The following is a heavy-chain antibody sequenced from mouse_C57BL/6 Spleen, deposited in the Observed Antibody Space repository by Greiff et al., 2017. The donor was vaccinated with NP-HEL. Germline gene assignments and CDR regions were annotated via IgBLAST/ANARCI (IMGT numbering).Heavy chain of an antibody. V-gene: IGHV1-81*01. CDR2: IYPRSGNT. J-gene: IGHJ4*01. CDR1: GYTFTSYG. Sequence: VQLQQSGAELARPGASVKLSCKASGYTFTSYGISWVKQRPGQGLEWIGEIYPRSGNTYYNEKFKGKATLTADKSSSTAYMELRSLTSEDSAVYFCARWGITTVVADYWGQGTSVTVSS. CDR3: ARWGITTVVADY. D-gene: IGHD1-1*01.